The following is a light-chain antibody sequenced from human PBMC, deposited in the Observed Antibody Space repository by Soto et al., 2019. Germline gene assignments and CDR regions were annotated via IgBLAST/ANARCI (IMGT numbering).Light chain of an antibody. J-gene: IGKJ1*01. V-gene: IGKV3-20*01. Sequence: EFVLTQSPSTLSLYQVQGPTLSCKPIQSLGSNYFAWCQQKPGQAPRLVIYVASSRATGIQDGVSGSWSGTGFTITISILEPEDYAEDFAQHYGNPPRTFGQGTKVDI. CDR3: QHYGNPPRT. CDR2: VAS. CDR1: QSLGSNY.